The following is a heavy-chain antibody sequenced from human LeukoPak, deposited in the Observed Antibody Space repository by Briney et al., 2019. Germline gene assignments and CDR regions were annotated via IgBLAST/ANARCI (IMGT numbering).Heavy chain of an antibody. J-gene: IGHJ3*02. Sequence: SETLSLTCAVYGGSFSGYYWSWIRQPPGKGLEWIGEINHSGSTNYNPSLKSRVTISVDTSKNQFSLKLSSVTAADTAVCYCARTSTSTHAFDIWGQGTLVTVSS. CDR3: ARTSTSTHAFDI. V-gene: IGHV4-34*01. CDR1: GGSFSGYY. CDR2: INHSGST. D-gene: IGHD1-1*01.